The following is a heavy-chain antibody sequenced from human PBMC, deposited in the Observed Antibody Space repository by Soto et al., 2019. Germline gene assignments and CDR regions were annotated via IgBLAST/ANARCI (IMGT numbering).Heavy chain of an antibody. Sequence: SLRLSCAASGFTFSSYSMNWVRQAPGKGLEWVSYISSSSSTIYYADSVKGRFTISRDNAKNSLYLQMNSLRAEDTAVYYCATTLEYYDFWSGPETNSYWGQGTLVTVSS. J-gene: IGHJ4*02. CDR2: ISSSSSTI. V-gene: IGHV3-48*01. D-gene: IGHD3-3*01. CDR1: GFTFSSYS. CDR3: ATTLEYYDFWSGPETNSY.